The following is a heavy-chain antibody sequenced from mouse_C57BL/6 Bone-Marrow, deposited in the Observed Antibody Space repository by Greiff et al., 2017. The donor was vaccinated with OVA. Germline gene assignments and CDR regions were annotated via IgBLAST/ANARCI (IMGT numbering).Heavy chain of an antibody. D-gene: IGHD1-1*01. J-gene: IGHJ4*01. V-gene: IGHV1-81*01. CDR3: ARFTTVVATWEMDY. CDR2: IYPRSGNT. CDR1: GYTFTSYG. Sequence: QVQLQQSGAELARPGASVKLSCKASGYTFTSYGISWVKQRTGQGLEWIGEIYPRSGNTYYNEKFKGKATLTADKSSSTAYMELRSLTSEDSAVYFCARFTTVVATWEMDYWGQGTSVTVSS.